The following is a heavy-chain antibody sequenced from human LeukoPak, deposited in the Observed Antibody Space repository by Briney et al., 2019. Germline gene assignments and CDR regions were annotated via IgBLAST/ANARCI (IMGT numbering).Heavy chain of an antibody. Sequence: ASVKVSCXASGYTFTGYYMHWVRQAPGQGLEWMGRINPNSGGTNYAQKFQGRVTMTRDTSISTAYMELSRLRSDDTAVYYCARDLRSIRVIAVAGTVGYWGQGTLVTVSS. CDR1: GYTFTGYY. CDR2: INPNSGGT. D-gene: IGHD6-19*01. V-gene: IGHV1-2*06. J-gene: IGHJ4*02. CDR3: ARDLRSIRVIAVAGTVGY.